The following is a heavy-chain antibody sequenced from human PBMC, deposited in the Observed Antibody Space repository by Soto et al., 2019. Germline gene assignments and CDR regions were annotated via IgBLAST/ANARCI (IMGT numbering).Heavy chain of an antibody. D-gene: IGHD3-10*01. CDR3: AGDIGSYAYGEGC. CDR1: GGSINSYL. J-gene: IGHJ4*02. V-gene: IGHV4-4*07. Sequence: SETVSLTCSVSGGSINSYLWSCIQQPAGKGLEWVGRVYSSGTTDYKPSLNRRATLSVETYKNQFSLKLRSVTAADTAVYYCAGDIGSYAYGEGCRGQRLQATV. CDR2: VYSSGTT.